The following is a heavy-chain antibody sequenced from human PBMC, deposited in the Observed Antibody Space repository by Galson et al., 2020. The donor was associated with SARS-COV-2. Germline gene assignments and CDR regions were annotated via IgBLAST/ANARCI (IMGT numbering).Heavy chain of an antibody. J-gene: IGHJ6*02. V-gene: IGHV5-51*01. Sequence: HGESLKISCTASGYTFTNYWIGWVRQMPGGGLQWMGITYPGDSKTRYSPPVEGQVTISADTSTNTAYLQWRSLKASDNGTYYCVRGGYGISQYFYSFDVWGQGTTVSVSS. CDR3: VRGGYGISQYFYSFDV. D-gene: IGHD6-13*01. CDR2: TYPGDSKT. CDR1: GYTFTNYW.